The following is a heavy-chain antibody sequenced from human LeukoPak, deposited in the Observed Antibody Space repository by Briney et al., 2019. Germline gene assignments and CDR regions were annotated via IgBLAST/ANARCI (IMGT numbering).Heavy chain of an antibody. CDR3: ARDHYYYDSSGSLTNAFDI. CDR1: GDSISSYY. V-gene: IGHV4-59*01. J-gene: IGHJ3*02. Sequence: SETLSLTCTVSGDSISSYYWSWIRQPPGKGLEWIGYIYYSGSTNYNPSLKSRVTISVDTSKNQFSLKLSSVTAADTAVYYCARDHYYYDSSGSLTNAFDIWGQGTMVTVSS. CDR2: IYYSGST. D-gene: IGHD3-22*01.